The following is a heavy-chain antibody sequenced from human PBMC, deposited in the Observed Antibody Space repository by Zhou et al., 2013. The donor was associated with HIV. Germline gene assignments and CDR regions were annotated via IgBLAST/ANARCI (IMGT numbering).Heavy chain of an antibody. V-gene: IGHV1-18*01. D-gene: IGHD1-1*01. J-gene: IGHJ5*02. CDR1: GYTFTSYG. Sequence: QVQLVQSGAEVKKPGASVKVSCKASGYTFTSYGISWVRQAPGQGLEWMGWISAYNINTNNAQKFQGRVTMTTDTFTSTAYMELRSLTSDDTAVYYCARDRDGTSDNWFRPRGAREPWSPSPQ. CDR3: ARDRDGTSDNWFRPR. CDR2: ISAYNINT.